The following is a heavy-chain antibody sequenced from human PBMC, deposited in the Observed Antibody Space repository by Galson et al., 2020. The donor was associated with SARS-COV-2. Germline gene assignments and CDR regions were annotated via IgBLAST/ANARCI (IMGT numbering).Heavy chain of an antibody. Sequence: GGSLRLSCAASGFTFSSYSMNWVRQAPGKGLEWVSSISSSSSYIYYADSVKGRFTISRDNVKNSLYLQMNSLRAEDTAVYYCAREAPGGSYYYYYYYMDVWGKGTTVTVSS. CDR2: ISSSSSYI. J-gene: IGHJ6*03. CDR3: AREAPGGSYYYYYYYMDV. CDR1: GFTFSSYS. D-gene: IGHD1-26*01. V-gene: IGHV3-21*01.